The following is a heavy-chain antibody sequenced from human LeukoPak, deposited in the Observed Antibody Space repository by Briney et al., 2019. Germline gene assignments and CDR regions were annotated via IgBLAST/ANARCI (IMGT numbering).Heavy chain of an antibody. CDR2: INPSGGST. V-gene: IGHV1-46*01. CDR3: ARDEVNYDFWSGAPGY. D-gene: IGHD3-3*01. J-gene: IGHJ4*02. CDR1: GYTFTSYY. Sequence: ASVKVSCKASGYTFTSYYMHWVRQAPGQGLEWMGIINPSGGSTSYAQKFQGRVTMTRDMSASTVYMELSSLRSEDTAVYYCARDEVNYDFWSGAPGYWGQGTLVTVSS.